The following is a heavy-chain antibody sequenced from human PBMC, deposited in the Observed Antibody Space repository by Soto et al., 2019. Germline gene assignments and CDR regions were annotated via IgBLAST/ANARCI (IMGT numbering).Heavy chain of an antibody. CDR3: ARRGSGSYYDY. CDR2: ISGSGGST. J-gene: IGHJ4*02. Sequence: EVQLFESGGGLVQPGGSLRLSCAASGFTFSSYAMRWVRQAPVKGLEWVSAISGSGGSTYYADSVKGRFTISRDNSKNPLYLQMSSLSAEDTAVYYCARRGSGSYYDYWGQGTLVTVSS. D-gene: IGHD1-26*01. V-gene: IGHV3-23*01. CDR1: GFTFSSYA.